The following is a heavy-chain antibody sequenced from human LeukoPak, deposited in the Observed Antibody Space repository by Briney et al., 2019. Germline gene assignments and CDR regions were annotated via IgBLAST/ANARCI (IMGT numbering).Heavy chain of an antibody. CDR2: IYYTGNT. CDR3: ARGGITLIRGVVYYYYAMDV. V-gene: IGHV4-39*01. J-gene: IGHJ6*04. D-gene: IGHD3-10*01. Sequence: SETLSLTCIVSGGSIIGSSYYWGWIRQPPGTGLEWIGTIYYTGNTYYNPSLKRRVTISVDTSKNQISLNLNSVTAADTAVYYCARGGITLIRGVVYYYYAMDVWGKGTTVTVSS. CDR1: GGSIIGSSYY.